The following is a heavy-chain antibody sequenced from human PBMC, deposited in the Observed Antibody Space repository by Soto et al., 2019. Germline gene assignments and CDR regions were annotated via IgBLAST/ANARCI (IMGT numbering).Heavy chain of an antibody. CDR3: TRGGSGLAF. CDR2: IYYSGTT. CDR1: GGSIGGSTNS. D-gene: IGHD6-19*01. J-gene: IGHJ4*02. V-gene: IGHV4-39*01. Sequence: SETLSLTCTVSGGSIGGSTNSWGWIRQPPGKGLEWLATIYYSGTTYYNPSLKSRVAISIDTSNNQFSLRLGSVTAADTAVYYCTRGGSGLAFWGQGTLVTVSS.